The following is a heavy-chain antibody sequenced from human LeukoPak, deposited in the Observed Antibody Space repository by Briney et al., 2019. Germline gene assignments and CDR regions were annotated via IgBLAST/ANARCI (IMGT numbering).Heavy chain of an antibody. CDR3: ASGVTSSAH. Sequence: RPSETLSLTCTVSGGSISSGSYYWSWIRQPAGKGLEWIGRIYTSGSTNYNPSLKSRVTISVDTSKNQFSLKLSSVTAADTAVYYCASGVTSSAHWGQGTLVTVSS. J-gene: IGHJ4*02. D-gene: IGHD4-11*01. V-gene: IGHV4-61*02. CDR2: IYTSGST. CDR1: GGSISSGSYY.